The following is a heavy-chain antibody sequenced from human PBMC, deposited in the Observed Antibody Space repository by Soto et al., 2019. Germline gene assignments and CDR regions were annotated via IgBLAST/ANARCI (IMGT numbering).Heavy chain of an antibody. Sequence: SVKVSCKASGGTFSSYAISWVRQAPGQGLEWMGGIIPIFGTANYAQKFQGRVTITADESTSTAYMELSSLRSEDTAVYYCARAGSIVATIRAFDIWGQGTMVTVSS. CDR2: IIPIFGTA. J-gene: IGHJ3*02. D-gene: IGHD5-12*01. CDR1: GGTFSSYA. V-gene: IGHV1-69*13. CDR3: ARAGSIVATIRAFDI.